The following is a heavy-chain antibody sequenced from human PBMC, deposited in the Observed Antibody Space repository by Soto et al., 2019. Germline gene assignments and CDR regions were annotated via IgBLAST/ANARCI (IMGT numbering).Heavy chain of an antibody. CDR2: ISSSISYI. CDR1: GFTFSSYS. V-gene: IGHV3-21*01. Sequence: PGGSLRLSCAASGFTFSSYSMNWVRQDPGKGLEWVSSISSSISYIYYADSVKGRFTISRDNAKNSLYLQMNSLRAEDTAVYYCARGSLIGAAGNSDYWGKGTLVSVSS. CDR3: ARGSLIGAAGNSDY. J-gene: IGHJ4*02. D-gene: IGHD6-13*01.